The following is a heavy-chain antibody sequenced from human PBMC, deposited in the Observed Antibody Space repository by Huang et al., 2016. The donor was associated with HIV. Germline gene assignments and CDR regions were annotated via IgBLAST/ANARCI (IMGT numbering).Heavy chain of an antibody. D-gene: IGHD1-26*01. J-gene: IGHJ4*02. CDR3: VRDAGGKNF. CDR1: GFSFDSYS. CDR2: ISSSGGNI. Sequence: VQLVESGGGLVRPGGSLRLSCAASGFSFDSYSMTWVRQAPGKTMEWVGCISSSGGNIYYADSVKGRCNIARDNARNSLCLQLSSLRVEDTAVYHCVRDAGGKNFWGQGTLVSVSS. V-gene: IGHV3-48*01.